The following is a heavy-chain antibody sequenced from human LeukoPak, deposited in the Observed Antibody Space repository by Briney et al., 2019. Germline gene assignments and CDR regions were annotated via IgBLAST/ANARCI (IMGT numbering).Heavy chain of an antibody. J-gene: IGHJ3*02. CDR1: GGSISSYY. V-gene: IGHV4-4*07. CDR2: CGST. CDR3: ARAGYSSSWRDAFDI. D-gene: IGHD6-13*01. Sequence: PSETLSLTCTVSGGSISSYYWSWIRQSAGKGLEWIGTCGSTNYNPSLKSRVTMSVETSKNQFSLKLSSVTAADTAVYYCARAGYSSSWRDAFDIWGQGTMVTVSS.